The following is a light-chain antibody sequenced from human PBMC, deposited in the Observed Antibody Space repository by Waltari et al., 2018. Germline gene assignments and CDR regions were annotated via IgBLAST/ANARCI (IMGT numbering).Light chain of an antibody. J-gene: IGKJ4*01. CDR3: QQRSSWPLT. CDR2: DAS. Sequence: ETVLTQSPATMSVSPGESATLSCRASQSVVNFLVWYQQKPGQAPRLLIYDASNRATGIPARFSGSASGTDFTLTITNVEPEDSAFYYCQQRSSWPLTFGGGTKLEIK. V-gene: IGKV3-11*01. CDR1: QSVVNF.